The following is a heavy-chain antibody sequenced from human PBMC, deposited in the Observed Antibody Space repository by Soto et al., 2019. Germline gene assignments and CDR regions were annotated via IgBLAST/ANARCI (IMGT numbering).Heavy chain of an antibody. CDR2: ISYDGSNK. CDR1: GFTFSSYG. Sequence: GGSLRLSCAASGFTFSSYGMHWVRQAPGKGLEWVAVISYDGSNKYYAESVKGRFTISRDNSKNTLYLQMNSLRAEDTAVYYCAKELAYCGGACYYYYYYGMDVWGQGTTVTVSS. V-gene: IGHV3-30*18. J-gene: IGHJ6*02. D-gene: IGHD2-21*02. CDR3: AKELAYCGGACYYYYYYGMDV.